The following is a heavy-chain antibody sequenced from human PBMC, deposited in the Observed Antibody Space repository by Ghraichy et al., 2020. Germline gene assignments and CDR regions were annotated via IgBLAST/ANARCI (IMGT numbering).Heavy chain of an antibody. Sequence: GGSLRLSCAASGFTFSRYTINWVRQAPGKGLEWVSSINYSSRYIFYADSMKGRFTVSRDNAKNSLYLQMNSLRAEDTAVYYCARDASLPGYSYGRPLYGMDVWGQGTTVTVSS. V-gene: IGHV3-21*01. CDR3: ARDASLPGYSYGRPLYGMDV. D-gene: IGHD5-18*01. CDR2: INYSSRYI. J-gene: IGHJ6*02. CDR1: GFTFSRYT.